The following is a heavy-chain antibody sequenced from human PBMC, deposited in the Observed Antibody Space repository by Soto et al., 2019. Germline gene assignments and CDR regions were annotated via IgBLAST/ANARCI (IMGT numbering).Heavy chain of an antibody. Sequence: QVQLVESGGGVVQPGRSLRLSCAASGFTFSSYAMHWVRQAPGKGLEWVAVISYDGSNKYYADSVKGRFTISRDNSKNTLYRQMTSLRAEDTAVYYCARDLLSTEADADDTAMDNYGDYGMDVWGQGTTVTVSS. CDR2: ISYDGSNK. V-gene: IGHV3-30-3*01. CDR3: ARDLLSTEADADDTAMDNYGDYGMDV. D-gene: IGHD5-18*01. CDR1: GFTFSSYA. J-gene: IGHJ6*02.